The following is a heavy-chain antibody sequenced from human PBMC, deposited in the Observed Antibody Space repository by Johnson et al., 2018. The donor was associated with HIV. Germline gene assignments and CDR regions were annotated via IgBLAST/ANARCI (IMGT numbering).Heavy chain of an antibody. CDR1: GFTFSSYW. CDR2: IKQDGSEK. Sequence: VQLVESGGGLVQPGGSLRLSCAASGFTFSSYWMSWVRQAPGKGLEWVANIKQDGSEKYYVVSVTGRFTISRDNANNSLYLQMNSLRAEDTAVYYCASLVGSSSGEAFDIWGQVTMVTVSS. CDR3: ASLVGSSSGEAFDI. D-gene: IGHD6-6*01. V-gene: IGHV3-7*05. J-gene: IGHJ3*02.